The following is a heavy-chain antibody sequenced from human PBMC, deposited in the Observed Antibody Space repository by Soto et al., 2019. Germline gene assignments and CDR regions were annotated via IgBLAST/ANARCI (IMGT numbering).Heavy chain of an antibody. CDR3: ASALSRYYYYYMDV. Sequence: GGSLRLSCAASGFTFSSCSMNWVRQAPGKGLEWVSYISSSSSTIYYADSVKGRFTISRDNAKNSLYLQMNSLRAEDTAVYYCASALSRYYYYYMDVWGKGTTVTVSS. V-gene: IGHV3-48*01. D-gene: IGHD3-16*01. CDR2: ISSSSSTI. CDR1: GFTFSSCS. J-gene: IGHJ6*03.